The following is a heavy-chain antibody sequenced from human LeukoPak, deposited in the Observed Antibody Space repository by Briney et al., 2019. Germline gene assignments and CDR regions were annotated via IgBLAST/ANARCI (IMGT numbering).Heavy chain of an antibody. J-gene: IGHJ4*02. Sequence: GGSLRLSCVASGFTFSRYWMHWVRQAPGKGLVWVSRINSDGSTIYADSVKGRFTISRDDAKNMLYLQMNSLTADDTAVYYCARDRAGPGDYWGQGTLVTVSS. CDR3: ARDRAGPGDY. CDR2: INSDGST. CDR1: GFTFSRYW. D-gene: IGHD1-1*01. V-gene: IGHV3-74*01.